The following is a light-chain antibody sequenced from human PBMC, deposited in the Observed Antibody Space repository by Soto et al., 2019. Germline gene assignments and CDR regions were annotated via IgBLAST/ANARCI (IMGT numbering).Light chain of an antibody. CDR2: DAS. Sequence: IVLTQSPATLSLSPGERAALSCRASQSVITSLAWYQHKPGQAPRLFIYDASKRAPGIPARFSGSGSGTDFTLTISSLEPEDFAVYYCQVRDVWPSFGQGTKVEIK. CDR1: QSVITS. CDR3: QVRDVWPS. V-gene: IGKV3-11*01. J-gene: IGKJ1*01.